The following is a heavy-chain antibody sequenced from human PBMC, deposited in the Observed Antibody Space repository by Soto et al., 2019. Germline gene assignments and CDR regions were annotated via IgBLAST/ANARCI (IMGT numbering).Heavy chain of an antibody. CDR2: IYPRDSHT. CDR3: ARFAATSGINAFDI. V-gene: IGHV5-51*01. CDR1: GYTFTNYW. Sequence: GESLKISCQGFGYTFTNYWIVWVRQMPGKGLEWMGIIYPRDSHTTYNPSFQGQVTISADRSLNSAFLQWNTLKASDTATYYCARFAATSGINAFDIRGPGTLVTV. D-gene: IGHD1-1*01. J-gene: IGHJ3*02.